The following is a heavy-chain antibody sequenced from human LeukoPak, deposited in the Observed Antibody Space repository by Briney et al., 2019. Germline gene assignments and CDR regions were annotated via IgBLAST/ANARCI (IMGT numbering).Heavy chain of an antibody. J-gene: IGHJ4*02. CDR1: GFTFSSYG. D-gene: IGHD3-10*01. Sequence: GGSLRLSCAASGFTFSSYGMHWVRQTPGKGLEWVAVISYDGSNKYYADSVKGRFTISRDNSKNTLYLQMNSLRAEDTAVYYSARGPYGSGSTIDYRGQGTLVTVSS. CDR3: ARGPYGSGSTIDY. CDR2: ISYDGSNK. V-gene: IGHV3-30*03.